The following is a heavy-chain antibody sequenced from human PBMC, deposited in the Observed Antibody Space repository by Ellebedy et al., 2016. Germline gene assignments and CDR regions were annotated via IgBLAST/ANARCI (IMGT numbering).Heavy chain of an antibody. CDR1: GFTFSSYG. J-gene: IGHJ4*02. D-gene: IGHD3-3*01. CDR3: ARGIFGVIISTSGNYFDS. CDR2: ISFDGSNK. V-gene: IGHV3-30*03. Sequence: GESLKISXAASGFTFSSYGMHWVRQAPGKGLEWVAVISFDGSNKFYEESVRGRFTIARDNSKNMQYLEMNDLRAEDTAVYYCARGIFGVIISTSGNYFDSWGQGTLVTVSS.